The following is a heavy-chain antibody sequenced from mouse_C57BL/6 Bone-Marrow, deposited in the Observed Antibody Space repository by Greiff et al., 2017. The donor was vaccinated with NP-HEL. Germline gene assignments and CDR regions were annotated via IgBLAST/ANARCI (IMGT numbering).Heavy chain of an antibody. V-gene: IGHV1-75*01. CDR3: ERGGGDWAWFAY. D-gene: IGHD4-1*01. CDR2: IFPGSGST. J-gene: IGHJ3*01. Sequence: VQLQQSGPELVKPGASVKISCKASGYTFTDYYITWVKQRPGQGLEWIGWIFPGSGSTYYNEKFKGKATLTVDTSSSTAYMLLSSLTSEDSAVDFGERGGGDWAWFAYWGQGTRVTVSA. CDR1: GYTFTDYY.